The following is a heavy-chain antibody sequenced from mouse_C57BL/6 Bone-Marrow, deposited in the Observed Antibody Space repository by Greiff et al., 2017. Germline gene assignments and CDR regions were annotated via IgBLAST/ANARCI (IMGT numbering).Heavy chain of an antibody. D-gene: IGHD1-1*01. CDR2: LHPSDSDT. CDR3: AIPLLRDSRGDY. Sequence: QVQLQQPGAELVKPGASVKVSCKASGYTFTSYWMHWVKQRPGQGLEWIGRLHPSDSDTNYNQKFKGKATLTVDKSSSTAYMQLSSLTSEDSAVYYCAIPLLRDSRGDYWGQGTSVTVSS. V-gene: IGHV1-74*01. CDR1: GYTFTSYW. J-gene: IGHJ4*01.